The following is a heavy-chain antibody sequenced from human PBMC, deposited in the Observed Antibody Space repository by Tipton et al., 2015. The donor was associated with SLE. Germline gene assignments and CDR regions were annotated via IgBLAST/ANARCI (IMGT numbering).Heavy chain of an antibody. Sequence: SLRLSCAASGFTFSSYGGHWVRPAPGKGLEWVAVIWYDGSNKYYADSVKGRFTISRDNSKNTLYLQMNSLRAEDTAVYYCTKYYDFWSGNLPDASDIWGQGTMVTVSS. J-gene: IGHJ3*02. D-gene: IGHD3-3*01. CDR2: IWYDGSNK. CDR3: TKYYDFWSGNLPDASDI. CDR1: GFTFSSYG. V-gene: IGHV3-33*06.